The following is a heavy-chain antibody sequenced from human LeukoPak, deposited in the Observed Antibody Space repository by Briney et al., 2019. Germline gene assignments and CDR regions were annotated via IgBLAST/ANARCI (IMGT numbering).Heavy chain of an antibody. CDR3: ANEIRPNDY. CDR1: GFTVSSNY. J-gene: IGHJ4*02. CDR2: ISISGGTT. D-gene: IGHD4-17*01. Sequence: GGSLRLSCAASGFTVSSNYMSWVRQAPGKGLEWVSSISISGGTTYYADSVKGRLTISRENPKSTLYLQMNSLRADDTAVYYCANEIRPNDYWGQGTLVAVSS. V-gene: IGHV3-23*01.